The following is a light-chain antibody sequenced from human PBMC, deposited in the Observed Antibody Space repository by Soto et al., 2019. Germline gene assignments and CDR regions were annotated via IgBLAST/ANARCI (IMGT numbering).Light chain of an antibody. CDR3: SSYASSITLV. CDR2: DVS. Sequence: QSALTQPASVSGSPGQSITISCTGTSSDVGGYDYVSWYQQHPGKAPKLLIFDVSTRPSGVSYRFSGSKSGNTASLTISGLQAEDEADYYCSSYASSITLVFGGGTKLTVL. J-gene: IGLJ2*01. CDR1: SSDVGGYDY. V-gene: IGLV2-14*01.